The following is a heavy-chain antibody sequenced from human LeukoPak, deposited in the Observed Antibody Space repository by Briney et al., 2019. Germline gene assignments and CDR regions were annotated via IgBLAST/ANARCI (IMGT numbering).Heavy chain of an antibody. V-gene: IGHV3-21*01. Sequence: GGSLRLSCAASGFTFSSYSMNWVRQAPGKGLEWVSSISSSGSYIYYADSVKGRFTISRDNAKNSLYLQMNSLRAEDTAVYYCAREAVFTMNYWGQGTLVTVSS. J-gene: IGHJ4*02. D-gene: IGHD3-22*01. CDR3: AREAVFTMNY. CDR2: ISSSGSYI. CDR1: GFTFSSYS.